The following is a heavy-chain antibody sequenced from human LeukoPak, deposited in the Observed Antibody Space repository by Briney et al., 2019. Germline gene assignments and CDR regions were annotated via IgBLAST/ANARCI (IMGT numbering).Heavy chain of an antibody. Sequence: GGSLRLSCAASGFTFSSYGMHWVRQAPGKGLEWVAVIWYDGSNKYYADSVKGRFTISRDNSKNTLYLQMNSLRAEDTAVYYCARVGGWYEQYYYYYMDVWGKGTTVTVSS. D-gene: IGHD6-19*01. J-gene: IGHJ6*03. CDR2: IWYDGSNK. CDR3: ARVGGWYEQYYYYYMDV. CDR1: GFTFSSYG. V-gene: IGHV3-33*01.